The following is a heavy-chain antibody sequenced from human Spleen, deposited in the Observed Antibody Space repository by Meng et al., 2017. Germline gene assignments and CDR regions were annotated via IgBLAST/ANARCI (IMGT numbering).Heavy chain of an antibody. Sequence: ASVKVSCKASGYTFTSYYMHWVRQAPGQGLEWMGIINPSGGSTSYAQKFQGRVTMTRDTSTSTVYMELSSLRSEDTAVYYCARRDRYYYYYYGMDVWGQGTMVTVSS. CDR3: ARRDRYYYYYYGMDV. J-gene: IGHJ6*02. D-gene: IGHD3-22*01. CDR1: GYTFTSYY. CDR2: INPSGGST. V-gene: IGHV1-46*01.